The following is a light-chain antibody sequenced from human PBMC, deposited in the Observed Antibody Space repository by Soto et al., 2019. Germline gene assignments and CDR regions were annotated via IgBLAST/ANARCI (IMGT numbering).Light chain of an antibody. J-gene: IGKJ1*01. CDR2: GAS. V-gene: IGKV3-20*01. CDR3: QQYCSSPSWT. CDR1: QSVSSSY. Sequence: EIVLTQSPGTLSLSPGERATLSCRTSQSVSSSYLAWYQQQPGQAPRLLIYGASSSATGIPDRFSGSGSGTDFTITISRLEPEDFAVYYCQQYCSSPSWTFGQGTKVEIK.